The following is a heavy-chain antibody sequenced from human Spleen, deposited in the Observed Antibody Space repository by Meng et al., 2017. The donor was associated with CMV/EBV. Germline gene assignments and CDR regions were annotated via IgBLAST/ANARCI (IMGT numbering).Heavy chain of an antibody. J-gene: IGHJ4*02. V-gene: IGHV3-74*01. CDR1: GFTFSGYW. CDR2: INPDGSST. CDR3: ARVFSGYDSPFDF. Sequence: GGSLRLSCAASGFTFSGYWMHWVRQAPGRGLVWVSRINPDGSSTSYADSVKGRFTISRDNSKNTLYLHMNSLRAEDTAVYYCARVFSGYDSPFDFWGQGTLVTVSS. D-gene: IGHD5-12*01.